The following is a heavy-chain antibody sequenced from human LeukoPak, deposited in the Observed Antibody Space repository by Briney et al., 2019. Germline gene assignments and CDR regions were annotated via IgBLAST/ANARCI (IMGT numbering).Heavy chain of an antibody. V-gene: IGHV4-39*07. CDR3: ARVIAVAAIQY. CDR2: IFYSGST. CDR1: GGSISTSNYY. D-gene: IGHD6-19*01. Sequence: SETLSLTCTVSGGSISTSNYYWGWIRQPPGKGLEWIGNIFYSGSTYYNPSLKSRVTISVDTSKNQFSLKVSSVTAADTAVYYCARVIAVAAIQYWGQGTLVTVSS. J-gene: IGHJ4*02.